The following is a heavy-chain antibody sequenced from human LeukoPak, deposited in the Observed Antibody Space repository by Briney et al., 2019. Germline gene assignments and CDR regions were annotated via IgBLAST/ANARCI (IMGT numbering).Heavy chain of an antibody. J-gene: IGHJ3*02. CDR2: ISSNGGST. Sequence: TGGTLRLSCAASGFTFSSYAMHWVRQAPGKGLEYVSAISSNGGSTYYANSVKGRFTISRDNSKNTLYLQMGSLRAEDMAVYYCARGGTRGYGDTPYAFDIWGQGTMVTVSS. D-gene: IGHD4-17*01. CDR1: GFTFSSYA. CDR3: ARGGTRGYGDTPYAFDI. V-gene: IGHV3-64*01.